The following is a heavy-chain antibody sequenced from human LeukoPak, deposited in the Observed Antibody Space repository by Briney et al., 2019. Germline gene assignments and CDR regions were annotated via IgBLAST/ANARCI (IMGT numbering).Heavy chain of an antibody. CDR2: INPNSGGT. D-gene: IGHD6-6*01. CDR1: GYTFTGYY. CDR3: ARVDSSSSRWFDP. V-gene: IGHV1-2*02. J-gene: IGHJ5*02. Sequence: ASVKVSCKASGYTFTGYYMHWVRQAPGQGLEWMGWINPNSGGTNYAQKFQGRVTMTRDTSISTAYMVLSRLRSDDTAVYYCARVDSSSSRWFDPWGQGTLVTVSS.